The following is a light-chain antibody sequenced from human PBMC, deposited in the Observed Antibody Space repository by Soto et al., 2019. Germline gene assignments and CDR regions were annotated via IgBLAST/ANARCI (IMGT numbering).Light chain of an antibody. J-gene: IGKJ5*01. CDR1: QSISIN. CDR3: QQYNKWPIT. Sequence: LLTQSPVTLAVSPGARVTGSCRASQSISINLAWYQHKPGQAPRLLIHAGSTRATGIPARISGSGSGTQFTLTISSLQSEDFAVYYCQQYNKWPITFGQGTRLEIK. CDR2: AGS. V-gene: IGKV3D-15*01.